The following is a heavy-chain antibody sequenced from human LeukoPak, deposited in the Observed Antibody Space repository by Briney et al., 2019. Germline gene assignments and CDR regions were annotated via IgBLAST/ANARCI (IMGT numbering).Heavy chain of an antibody. CDR3: ARAYSSSSEFDS. CDR1: GDSISSGDYY. D-gene: IGHD6-6*01. CDR2: IYYSGST. V-gene: IGHV4-30-4*01. J-gene: IGHJ4*02. Sequence: SETLSLTCAVSGDSISSGDYYWSWIRQPPGKGLEWIGYIYYSGSTYYNPSLKSRVTISVDTSKNQFSLKLSSVTAADTAVYYCARAYSSSSEFDSWGQGTLVTVSS.